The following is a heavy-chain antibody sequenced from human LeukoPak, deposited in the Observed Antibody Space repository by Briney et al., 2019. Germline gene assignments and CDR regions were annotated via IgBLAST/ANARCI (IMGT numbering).Heavy chain of an antibody. J-gene: IGHJ2*01. CDR3: ARGIQLWLRRYWYFDL. D-gene: IGHD5-18*01. V-gene: IGHV4-34*01. CDR1: GGSFSGYY. Sequence: PSETLPLTCAVYGGSFSGYYWSWIRQPPGKGLEWIGEINHSGSTNYNPSLKSRVTISVDTSKNQFSLKLSSVTAADTAVYYCARGIQLWLRRYWYFDLWGRGTLVTVSS. CDR2: INHSGST.